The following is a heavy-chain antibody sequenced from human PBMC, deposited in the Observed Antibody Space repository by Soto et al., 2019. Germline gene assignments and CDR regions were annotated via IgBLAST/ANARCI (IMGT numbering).Heavy chain of an antibody. D-gene: IGHD6-25*01. CDR3: ARLTTSSGLSLCDS. J-gene: IGHJ4*02. CDR1: GGSVSSSFFY. Sequence: NPSETLSPTCTVSGGSVSSSFFYWCWVRQPAGQRLEWIVYIYYTGTTNYNPSLASRVAMSVDTAKKQFTLNLRSLTAADTARYYCARLTTSSGLSLCDSWGQGMLVTVSS. V-gene: IGHV4-61*01. CDR2: IYYTGTT.